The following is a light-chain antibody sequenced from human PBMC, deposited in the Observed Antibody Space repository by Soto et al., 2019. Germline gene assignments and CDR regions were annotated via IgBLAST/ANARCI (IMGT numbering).Light chain of an antibody. CDR2: DVS. V-gene: IGLV2-14*01. CDR3: SSYTSSRTLGG. J-gene: IGLJ1*01. Sequence: QSVLTQPASVSGSPGQSITISCTGTSSDVGGYNYVSWYQQHPGKAPKLMIYDVSNRPSGVSNRFSGSKSGNTASLTTSGLQAEDEADYYCSSYTSSRTLGGFGTGTKVTVL. CDR1: SSDVGGYNY.